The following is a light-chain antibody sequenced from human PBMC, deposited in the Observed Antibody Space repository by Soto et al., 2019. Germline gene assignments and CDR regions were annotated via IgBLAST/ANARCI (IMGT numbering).Light chain of an antibody. Sequence: EVVLTQSPVTLSLSPGERATLSCRASQSFRGLLAWYQQKPGQAPRLLMFRTSSRATGFPARFSGSGSGTEFTLTINSLLSEDFGVYYCQQYKSWPTFGQGTKVDIK. J-gene: IGKJ1*01. CDR3: QQYKSWPT. CDR2: RTS. V-gene: IGKV3-15*01. CDR1: QSFRGL.